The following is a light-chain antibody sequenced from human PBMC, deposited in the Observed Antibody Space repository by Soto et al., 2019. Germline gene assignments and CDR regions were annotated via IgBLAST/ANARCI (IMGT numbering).Light chain of an antibody. CDR3: QQYNSYTIT. CDR1: QSVSSK. V-gene: IGKV3-15*01. J-gene: IGKJ5*01. CDR2: GVS. Sequence: EIVMTQSPATLSVSPGERATLSCRASQSVSSKLAWFQQKPGQAPSLLIYGVSTRAIGVPVRFSGSGSGTEFTLTISSLEPEDFATYYCQQYNSYTITFGQGTRLEIK.